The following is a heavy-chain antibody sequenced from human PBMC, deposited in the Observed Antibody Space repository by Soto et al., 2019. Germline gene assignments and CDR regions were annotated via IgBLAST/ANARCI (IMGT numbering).Heavy chain of an antibody. V-gene: IGHV3-30*18. CDR3: DNERLAVAGTVYYFDY. CDR1: GFNFSSYG. Sequence: GGSLRLSCAASGFNFSSYGMHWVRQAPGKGLVWVAGIAYDGSNKDYADSVKGRFTISRDNSKNTLYLQMNSLTAEDTAVYYCDNERLAVAGTVYYFDYWGQGTLVTVSS. D-gene: IGHD6-19*01. CDR2: IAYDGSNK. J-gene: IGHJ4*02.